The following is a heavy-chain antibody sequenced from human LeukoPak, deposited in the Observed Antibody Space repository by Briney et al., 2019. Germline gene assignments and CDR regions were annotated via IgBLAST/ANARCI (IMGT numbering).Heavy chain of an antibody. V-gene: IGHV4-34*01. CDR3: ARGTFRAKSYY. CDR1: GGSISSGGYS. D-gene: IGHD1-26*01. J-gene: IGHJ4*02. Sequence: SETLSLTCAVSGGSISSGGYSWSWIRQPPGKGLEWIGEINHSGSTNYNPSLKSRVTISVDTSKNQFSLKLSSVTAADTAVYYCARGTFRAKSYYWGQGTLVTVSS. CDR2: INHSGST.